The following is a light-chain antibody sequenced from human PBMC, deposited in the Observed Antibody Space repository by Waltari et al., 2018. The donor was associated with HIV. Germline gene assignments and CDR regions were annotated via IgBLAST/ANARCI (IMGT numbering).Light chain of an antibody. Sequence: SYGLSQPPSVSVSPGQTASITCSGDTLGDKYACWYQQRPGQSPVLVIYHDTRRPSGIPERFSGSNSGNTATLTISGAKAMDEADYYCQAWDSNIGLFGGGTKLTVL. V-gene: IGLV3-1*01. CDR3: QAWDSNIGL. CDR1: TLGDKY. CDR2: HDT. J-gene: IGLJ3*02.